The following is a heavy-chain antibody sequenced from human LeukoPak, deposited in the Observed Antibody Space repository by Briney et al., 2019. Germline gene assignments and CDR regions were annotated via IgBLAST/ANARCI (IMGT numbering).Heavy chain of an antibody. CDR1: GGSISSYY. CDR3: ARERAYSSGWYGWFDP. D-gene: IGHD6-19*01. V-gene: IGHV4-59*01. J-gene: IGHJ5*02. CDR2: IYYSGST. Sequence: SETLSLTCTVSGGSISSYYWSWIRQPPGKGLEWIGYIYYSGSTNYNASLKSRVTISVHTSKNQFSLKLSSVTAADTAVYYCARERAYSSGWYGWFDPWGQGTLVTVSS.